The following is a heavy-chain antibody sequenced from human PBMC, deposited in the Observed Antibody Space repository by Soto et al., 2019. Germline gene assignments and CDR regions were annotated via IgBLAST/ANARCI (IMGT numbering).Heavy chain of an antibody. Sequence: QVQLQESGPGLVKPSETLSLTCTVSGGSINSYYWSWIRQPPGKGLEWIGYIYYRGGTNYNPSLKSRATISVDTSKNQFTLKLSSVTAADTAVYYCARVPWQWLGGYAFDIWGQGTMVTVSS. CDR3: ARVPWQWLGGYAFDI. V-gene: IGHV4-59*01. CDR2: IYYRGGT. CDR1: GGSINSYY. D-gene: IGHD6-19*01. J-gene: IGHJ3*02.